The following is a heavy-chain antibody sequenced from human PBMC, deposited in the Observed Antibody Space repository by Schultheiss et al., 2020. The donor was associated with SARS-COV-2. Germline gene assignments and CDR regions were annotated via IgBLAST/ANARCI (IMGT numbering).Heavy chain of an antibody. Sequence: SQTLSLTCTVSGGSISSYYWSWIRQPPGKGLEWIGYIYYSGSTNYNPSLKSRVTISVDTSKNQFSLKLSSVTAADTAVYYCASVSAAGMVLWGQGTLVTVSS. D-gene: IGHD6-13*01. V-gene: IGHV4-59*01. CDR3: ASVSAAGMVL. CDR1: GGSISSYY. J-gene: IGHJ4*02. CDR2: IYYSGST.